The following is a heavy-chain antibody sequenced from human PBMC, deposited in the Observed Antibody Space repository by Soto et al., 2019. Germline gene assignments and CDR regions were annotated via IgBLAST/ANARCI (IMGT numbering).Heavy chain of an antibody. Sequence: TSETLSLTCAVYGGSFSGYYWSWIRQPPGKGLEWIGEINHSGSTNYNPSLKSRVTISVDTSKNQFSLKLSSVTAADTAVYYCARARMVRGSNYYYYYMDVWGKGTTVTVSS. V-gene: IGHV4-34*01. CDR2: INHSGST. CDR1: GGSFSGYY. J-gene: IGHJ6*03. CDR3: ARARMVRGSNYYYYYMDV. D-gene: IGHD3-10*01.